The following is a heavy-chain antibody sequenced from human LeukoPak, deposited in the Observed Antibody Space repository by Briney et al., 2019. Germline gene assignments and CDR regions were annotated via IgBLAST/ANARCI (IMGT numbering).Heavy chain of an antibody. CDR1: GFTFGDYY. V-gene: IGHV3-11*01. CDR2: ISSSGSTI. J-gene: IGHJ6*02. D-gene: IGHD3-22*01. Sequence: GGSLRLSCAASGFTFGDYYMCWIRQAPGKGLEWVSYISSSGSTIYYADSVKGRFTISRDNAKNSLYLQMNSLRAEDTAVYYCARDGGEGTMIVRGMDVWGQGTTVTVSS. CDR3: ARDGGEGTMIVRGMDV.